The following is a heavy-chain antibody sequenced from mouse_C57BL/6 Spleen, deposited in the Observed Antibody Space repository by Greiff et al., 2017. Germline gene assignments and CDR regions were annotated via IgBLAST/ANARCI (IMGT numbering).Heavy chain of an antibody. V-gene: IGHV1-19*01. CDR2: INPYNGGT. J-gene: IGHJ2*01. CDR3: ASRGYGNYPSFDY. CDR1: GYTFTDYY. Sequence: VQLKQSGPVLVKPGASVKMSCKASGYTFTDYYMNWVKQSHGKSLEWIGVINPYNGGTSYNQKFKGKATLTVDKSSSTAYMELNSLTSEDSAVYYCASRGYGNYPSFDYWGQGTTLTVSS. D-gene: IGHD2-1*01.